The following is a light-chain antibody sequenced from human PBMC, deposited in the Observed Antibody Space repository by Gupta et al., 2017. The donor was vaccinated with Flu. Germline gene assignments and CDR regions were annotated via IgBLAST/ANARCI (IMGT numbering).Light chain of an antibody. V-gene: IGLV2-14*03. CDR1: SSDVGGYNY. Sequence: QSALTQPASVSGSPGQSITISCSGTSSDVGGYNYVSWYQQHPGRAPKLLIYGVSNRPSGVSNRVSGSKSGNTASLHISGLQAEDEADEYCISYTTSTTWVFGTGTRVTVL. CDR3: ISYTTSTTWV. CDR2: GVS. J-gene: IGLJ1*01.